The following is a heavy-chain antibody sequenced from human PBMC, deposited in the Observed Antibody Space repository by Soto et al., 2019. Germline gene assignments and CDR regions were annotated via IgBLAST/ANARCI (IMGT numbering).Heavy chain of an antibody. V-gene: IGHV4-31*03. J-gene: IGHJ5*02. CDR3: ARTLCGSGIWFDP. Sequence: SETLSLTCTVSGGSISRGGYYWSWIRQHPGKVLEWIVYIYYSGSTYYNPSLKSRLTISLDTSNNQFSLKLSSVTASYTAVYYCARTLCGSGIWFDPWGQGTLVTVSS. CDR1: GGSISRGGYY. D-gene: IGHD3-10*01. CDR2: IYYSGST.